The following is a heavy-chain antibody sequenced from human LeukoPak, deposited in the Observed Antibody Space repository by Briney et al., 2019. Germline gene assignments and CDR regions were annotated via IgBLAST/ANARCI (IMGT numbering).Heavy chain of an antibody. CDR3: ARDRPKDDAFDI. Sequence: ASVKVSCKTSGYTFTDYYMHWVRQAPGQGLEWMGWISAYNGNTNYAQKLQGRVTMTTDTSTSTAYMELRSLRSDDTAVYYCARDRPKDDAFDIWGQGTLVIVSS. CDR1: GYTFTDYY. V-gene: IGHV1-18*04. CDR2: ISAYNGNT. J-gene: IGHJ3*02.